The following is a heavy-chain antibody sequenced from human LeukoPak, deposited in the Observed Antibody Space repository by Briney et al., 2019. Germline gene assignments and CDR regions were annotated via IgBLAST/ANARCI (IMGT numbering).Heavy chain of an antibody. J-gene: IGHJ4*02. D-gene: IGHD4-17*01. CDR1: GYTLTELS. V-gene: IGHV1-24*01. CDR2: FDLEDGET. Sequence: GASVKVSCKVSGYTLTELSMHWVRQAPGKGLEWMGGFDLEDGETIYAQKFQGRVTMTEDTSTDTAYMELSSLRSEDTAVYYCATPGRYGDYVWDYWGQGTLVTVSS. CDR3: ATPGRYGDYVWDY.